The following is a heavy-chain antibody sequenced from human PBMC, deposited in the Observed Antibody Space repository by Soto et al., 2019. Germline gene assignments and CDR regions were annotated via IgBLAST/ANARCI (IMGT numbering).Heavy chain of an antibody. D-gene: IGHD2-2*02. CDR2: ISYDGSNK. V-gene: IGHV3-30-3*01. J-gene: IGHJ6*02. Sequence: GGSLRLSCAASGFTFSSYAMHWVRQAPGKGPEWVAVISYDGSNKYYADSVKGRFTISGDNSKNTLYLQMNSLRAEDTAVYYCARDQDCSSTSCYTANYYYYGMDVWGQGTTVTSP. CDR3: ARDQDCSSTSCYTANYYYYGMDV. CDR1: GFTFSSYA.